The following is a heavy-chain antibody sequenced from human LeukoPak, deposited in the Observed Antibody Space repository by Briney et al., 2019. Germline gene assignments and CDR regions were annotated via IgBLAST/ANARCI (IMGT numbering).Heavy chain of an antibody. J-gene: IGHJ5*02. CDR2: IKSKTDGGTT. V-gene: IGHV3-15*01. D-gene: IGHD3-22*01. CDR3: AKATRYYDSSGYTS. Sequence: GGSLRLSCAASGFTFINAWMSWVRQAPGKGLEWVGRIKSKTDGGTTDFAAPVKGRFTISRDDSKNTLYLQMNSLKTEDTAVYYCAKATRYYDSSGYTSWGQGTLVTVSS. CDR1: GFTFINAW.